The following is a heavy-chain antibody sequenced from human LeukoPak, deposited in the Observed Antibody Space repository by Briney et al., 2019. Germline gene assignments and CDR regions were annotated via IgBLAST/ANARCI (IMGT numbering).Heavy chain of an antibody. CDR3: AKDDYGGNSVFNAFDI. CDR1: GFTFSSYA. D-gene: IGHD4-23*01. J-gene: IGHJ3*02. Sequence: PGGSLRLSCAASGFTFSSYAMSWVRQAPGKGLEWVSAISGSGGSTYYADSVKGRFTISRDNSKNTLYLQMNSLRAEDTAVYYCAKDDYGGNSVFNAFDIWGQGTMVTVSS. CDR2: ISGSGGST. V-gene: IGHV3-23*01.